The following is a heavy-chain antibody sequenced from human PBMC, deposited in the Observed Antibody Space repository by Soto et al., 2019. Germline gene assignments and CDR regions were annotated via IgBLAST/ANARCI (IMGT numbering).Heavy chain of an antibody. J-gene: IGHJ5*02. V-gene: IGHV4-59*01. CDR2: IYYSGST. Sequence: KPSETLSLTCTVSGGSILSYYWSWIRQPPGKELECIGYIYYSGSTTYNPSLKSRVTISIDTSKNQFSLKLNSVTAADTAVYYCARVPDRWGQGTLVTVSS. CDR3: ARVPDR. D-gene: IGHD2-2*01. CDR1: GGSILSYY.